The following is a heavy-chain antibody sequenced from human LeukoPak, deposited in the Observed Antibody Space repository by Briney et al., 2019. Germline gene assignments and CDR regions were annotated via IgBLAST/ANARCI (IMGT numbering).Heavy chain of an antibody. Sequence: SQTLSLTCAISGDSVSSNSAAWNWIRQSPSRGLEWLGRTYYRSKWYSDFAISMRSRITISPATSKNQFSLHLTSATPEDTALYYCARGSGLAWELPRFDYWGQGALVTVSA. D-gene: IGHD1-7*01. CDR3: ARGSGLAWELPRFDY. CDR2: TYYRSKWYS. V-gene: IGHV6-1*01. CDR1: GDSVSSNSAA. J-gene: IGHJ4*02.